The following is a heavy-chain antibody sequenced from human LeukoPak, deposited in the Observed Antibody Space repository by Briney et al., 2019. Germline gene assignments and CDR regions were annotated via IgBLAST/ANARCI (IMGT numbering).Heavy chain of an antibody. J-gene: IGHJ4*02. V-gene: IGHV3-64*01. CDR2: ISSNEGST. D-gene: IGHD1/OR15-1a*01. Sequence: PGGSLRLSCAASGFTFSSYAMHWVRQAPGKGLEYVSAISSNEGSTYYANSVKGRFTISRDNSKNTLYLQMGSLRAEDMAVYYCAREGNWDNYFDYWGQGTLVTVSS. CDR3: AREGNWDNYFDY. CDR1: GFTFSSYA.